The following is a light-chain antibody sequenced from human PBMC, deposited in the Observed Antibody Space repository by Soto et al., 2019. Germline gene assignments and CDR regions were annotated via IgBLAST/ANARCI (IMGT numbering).Light chain of an antibody. CDR1: QSLVHTDGITY. CDR2: KVS. J-gene: IGKJ2*01. Sequence: DVVLTQSPLYLPVILGQPASISCRSSQSLVHTDGITYLSWFHQRPGQSPRRLIYKVSNRDSGVPDRFAGSGSVTDFTLKISRVEAEDAGVYYCMQGIHWPPYTFGPGTKLEIK. V-gene: IGKV2-30*02. CDR3: MQGIHWPPYT.